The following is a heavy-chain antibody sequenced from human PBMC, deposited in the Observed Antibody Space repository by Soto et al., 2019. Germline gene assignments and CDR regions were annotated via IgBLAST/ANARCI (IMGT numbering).Heavy chain of an antibody. CDR3: ARDLVDCRGGSCYSPYFDY. CDR2: IIPILGRA. V-gene: IGHV1-69*08. Sequence: QVQLVQSGAEVKKPGSSVKVSCKASGGTFSSYTISWVRQAPGHGLEWMGRIIPILGRANYAQKFQGRVTITADKSTSTAYMELSSLRSEDTAVYYCARDLVDCRGGSCYSPYFDYWGQGTLVTVSS. CDR1: GGTFSSYT. D-gene: IGHD2-15*01. J-gene: IGHJ4*02.